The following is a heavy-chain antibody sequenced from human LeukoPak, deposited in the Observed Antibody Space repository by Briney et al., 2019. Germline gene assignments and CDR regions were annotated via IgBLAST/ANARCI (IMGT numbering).Heavy chain of an antibody. J-gene: IGHJ6*04. D-gene: IGHD3-10*01. Sequence: GGSLRLSCAASGFNFSSHWMHWVRQAPGKGLVWVSRLRSSGNGTTYADSVKGRFTISRDNAKNTLFLQMNSLRIEDAAVYYCVRGREVRGRSMDVWGKGTTVIVSP. CDR3: VRGREVRGRSMDV. CDR2: LRSSGNGT. CDR1: GFNFSSHW. V-gene: IGHV3-74*03.